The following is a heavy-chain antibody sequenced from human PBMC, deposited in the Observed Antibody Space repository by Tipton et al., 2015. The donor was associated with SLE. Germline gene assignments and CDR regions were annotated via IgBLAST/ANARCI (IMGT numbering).Heavy chain of an antibody. V-gene: IGHV3-30*02. CDR1: GCSFDDYA. D-gene: IGHD4-23*01. CDR3: AKRVGGNEGPFDY. Sequence: GSLRLFCAASGCSFDDYAMYWVRQDPGKGLEWVAFIQYGESYTHYADSVKGRFTISRDNSKNTVYLQMHSLRAEDTAVYYCAKRVGGNEGPFDYWGQGTLVTVSS. CDR2: IQYGESYT. J-gene: IGHJ4*02.